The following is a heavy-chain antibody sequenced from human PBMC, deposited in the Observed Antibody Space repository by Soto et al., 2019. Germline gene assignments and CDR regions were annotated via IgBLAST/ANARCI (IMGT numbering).Heavy chain of an antibody. CDR3: ARAIAYYDLLTGLGMDV. J-gene: IGHJ6*02. Sequence: GGSLRRSCAASGFIFSLYGRHWVRQAPGKGLEWVAVIWYDGIKKYYADSVTGRFTISRYNSKNTPFLQGNCLKSQAPAGYYCARAIAYYDLLTGLGMDVWGQGTRVTVSS. CDR1: GFIFSLYG. V-gene: IGHV3-33*01. CDR2: IWYDGIKK. D-gene: IGHD3-9*01.